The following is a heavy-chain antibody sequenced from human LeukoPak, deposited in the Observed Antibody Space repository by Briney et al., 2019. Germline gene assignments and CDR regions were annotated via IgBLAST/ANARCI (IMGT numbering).Heavy chain of an antibody. D-gene: IGHD3-3*01. J-gene: IGHJ5*02. CDR1: GGSFSGYY. V-gene: IGHV4-34*01. CDR2: INHSGST. CDR3: ARGRTIFGVLKGDWFDP. Sequence: SETLSLTCAVYGGSFSGYYWRWIRQPPGKGLEWIGEINHSGSTNYNPSLKSRVTISVDTAKIQFSLKLSYVTAADTAVYYCARGRTIFGVLKGDWFDPWGQGTLVTVSS.